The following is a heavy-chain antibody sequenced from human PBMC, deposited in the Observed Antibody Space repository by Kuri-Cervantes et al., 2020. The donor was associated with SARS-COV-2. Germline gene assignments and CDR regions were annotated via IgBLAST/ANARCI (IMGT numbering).Heavy chain of an antibody. Sequence: ETLSLTCAASGFTFDDYGMSWVRQAPGKGLEWVSGINWSGGSTGYADSVKGRFTISRDNAKNSLYLQMNSLRAEDTALYYCARGGYSSGWFAYYFDYWGQGTLVTVSS. D-gene: IGHD6-19*01. CDR2: INWSGGST. CDR1: GFTFDDYG. J-gene: IGHJ4*02. V-gene: IGHV3-20*04. CDR3: ARGGYSSGWFAYYFDY.